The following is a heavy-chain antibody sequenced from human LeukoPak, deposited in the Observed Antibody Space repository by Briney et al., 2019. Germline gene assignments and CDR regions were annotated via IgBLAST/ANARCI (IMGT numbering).Heavy chain of an antibody. CDR3: ARSELVGYSGYDLDY. CDR2: ISSRGTGM. D-gene: IGHD5-12*01. Sequence: PGGSLRLSCAVSGFTFSDYSMSWVRQAPGKGLEWISYISSRGTGMYYADSVKGRFSISRDNAKKSLYLQMNSLRAEDTAVYYCARSELVGYSGYDLDYWGQGTLVTVSS. J-gene: IGHJ4*02. V-gene: IGHV3-11*01. CDR1: GFTFSDYS.